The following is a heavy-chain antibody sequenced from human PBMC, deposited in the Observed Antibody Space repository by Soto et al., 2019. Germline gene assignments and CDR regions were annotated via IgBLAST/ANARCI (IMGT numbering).Heavy chain of an antibody. V-gene: IGHV4-39*02. CDR3: AKDPKAGPPYYFDY. J-gene: IGHJ4*02. CDR1: GGSISSSSYS. Sequence: SETLSLTCSVSGGSISSSSYSWGWIRQPPGKGLEWIGTIYYSGSTHYNPSLEGRVAISADTPNNQLSLRLSSVTAADTAVYYCAKDPKAGPPYYFDYWGQGSLVTVSS. D-gene: IGHD6-13*01. CDR2: IYYSGST.